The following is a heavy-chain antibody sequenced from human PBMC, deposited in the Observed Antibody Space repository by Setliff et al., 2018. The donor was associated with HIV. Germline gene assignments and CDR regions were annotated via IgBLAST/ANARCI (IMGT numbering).Heavy chain of an antibody. D-gene: IGHD4-17*01. Sequence: GGSLRLSCAASGFTFDRFWMHWVRQAPGKGLEWVSAISGSGGSTYYADSVKGRFTISRDNSKNTLYLQMNSLRAEDTAVYYCASGGTTVVPSWGQGTLVTVSS. CDR3: ASGGTTVVPS. J-gene: IGHJ5*02. CDR2: ISGSGGST. CDR1: GFTFDRFW. V-gene: IGHV3-23*01.